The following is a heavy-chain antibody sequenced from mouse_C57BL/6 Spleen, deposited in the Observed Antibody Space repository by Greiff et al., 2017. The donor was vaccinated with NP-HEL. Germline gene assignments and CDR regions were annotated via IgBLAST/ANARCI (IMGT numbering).Heavy chain of an antibody. V-gene: IGHV1-50*01. CDR1: GYTFTSYW. Sequence: VQLQQPGAELVKPGASVKLSCKASGYTFTSYWMQWVKQRPGQGLEWIGEIDPSDSDTNYNQTFKGKATLTVDKSTSTSYIQLSSLTSENSAVYYCARKVYYYGSSQYYYAMDYWGQGTSVTVSS. CDR2: IDPSDSDT. D-gene: IGHD1-1*01. CDR3: ARKVYYYGSSQYYYAMDY. J-gene: IGHJ4*01.